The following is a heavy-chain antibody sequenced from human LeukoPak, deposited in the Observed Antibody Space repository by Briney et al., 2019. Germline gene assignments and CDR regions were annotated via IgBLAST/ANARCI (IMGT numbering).Heavy chain of an antibody. V-gene: IGHV3-30-3*01. Sequence: GGSLRLSCAASGFTFRTYCMHWVRQAPAKGLEWVAVIAYDGSNKYYADSVKGRFTISRDNSKSTLFLQMNSLSVEDTAVYYCARDYGSGRLDYWGQGTLVTVSS. D-gene: IGHD3-10*01. CDR2: IAYDGSNK. CDR1: GFTFRTYC. J-gene: IGHJ4*02. CDR3: ARDYGSGRLDY.